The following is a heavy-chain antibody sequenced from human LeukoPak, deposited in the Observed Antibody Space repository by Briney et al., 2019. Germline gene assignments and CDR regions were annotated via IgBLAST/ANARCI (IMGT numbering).Heavy chain of an antibody. CDR2: ISFSGNSI. J-gene: IGHJ6*03. CDR1: GFTFSNYE. D-gene: IGHD3-9*01. CDR3: ARANDNYYYYYMDV. V-gene: IGHV3-48*03. Sequence: GGSLRLSCAASGFTFSNYEMNWVRQAPGKGLEWVSFISFSGNSIYYADSVKGRFTISRDNAKSSLYLQMNSLRVEDTAVYYCARANDNYYYYYMDVWGKGTTVTISS.